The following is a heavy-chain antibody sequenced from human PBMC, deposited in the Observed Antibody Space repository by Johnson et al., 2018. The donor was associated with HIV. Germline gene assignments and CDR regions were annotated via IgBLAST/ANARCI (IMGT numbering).Heavy chain of an antibody. D-gene: IGHD1/OR15-1a*01. CDR3: AIDVGDNWNNEAAFDI. CDR2: ISSSGSDI. CDR1: GFTFSDYY. Sequence: QVQLVESGGGLVKPGGSLRLSCAASGFTFSDYYMSWIRQAPGKGLEWVSYISSSGSDIYYADSVKGRFTISRDNAKNSLYLQMNSLRAEDTAVYYWAIDVGDNWNNEAAFDIWGQGTMVTVSS. J-gene: IGHJ3*02. V-gene: IGHV3-11*04.